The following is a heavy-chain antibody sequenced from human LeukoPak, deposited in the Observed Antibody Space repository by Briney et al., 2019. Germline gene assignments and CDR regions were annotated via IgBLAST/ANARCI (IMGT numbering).Heavy chain of an antibody. CDR2: ISSDGSNK. J-gene: IGHJ4*02. CDR3: DPHDSSSHF. D-gene: IGHD6-6*01. Sequence: GGSLRLSCAASGFIFSSYAMHWVRQAPGKGLEWVAFISSDGSNKYYADSVTGRFAISRDNSKNTLYLQMNSLRDEDTAVYYCDPHDSSSHFWGQGTLVTVSS. CDR1: GFIFSSYA. V-gene: IGHV3-30*09.